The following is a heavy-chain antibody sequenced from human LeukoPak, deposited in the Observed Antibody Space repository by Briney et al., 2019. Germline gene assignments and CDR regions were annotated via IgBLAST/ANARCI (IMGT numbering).Heavy chain of an antibody. J-gene: IGHJ4*02. CDR2: IIPIFGTA. CDR3: ARGPSRHYYDSSGRENFDY. Sequence: SVKVSCKASGGTFSSYAISWVRQAPGQGLEWMGGIIPIFGTANYAQKFQGRVTMTRDTSTSTVYMELSSLRSEDTAVYYCARGPSRHYYDSSGRENFDYWGQGTLVTVSS. D-gene: IGHD3-22*01. V-gene: IGHV1-69*05. CDR1: GGTFSSYA.